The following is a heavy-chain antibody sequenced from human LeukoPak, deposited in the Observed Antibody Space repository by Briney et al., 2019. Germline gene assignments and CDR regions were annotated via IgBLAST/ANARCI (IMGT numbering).Heavy chain of an antibody. Sequence: GGSLRLSCAASGFTFSSYDMHWARQATGKGLEWVSAIGTAGDPYYPGSVKGRFTISRDNSKNTLYLQMNSLRAEDTAVYYCAKESNYDSSGFFDYWGQGTLVTVSS. J-gene: IGHJ4*02. V-gene: IGHV3-13*05. CDR2: IGTAGDP. CDR1: GFTFSSYD. D-gene: IGHD3-22*01. CDR3: AKESNYDSSGFFDY.